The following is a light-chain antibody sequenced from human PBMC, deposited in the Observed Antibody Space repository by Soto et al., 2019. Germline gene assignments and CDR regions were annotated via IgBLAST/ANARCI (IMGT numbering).Light chain of an antibody. V-gene: IGLV2-14*03. Sequence: QSALTQPASVSGSPGQSITISCSRTSSDIGSYNHVAWYQQFPGKSPKLMIYAVSDRPSGVSDRFSGSKSGITASLTISGLQTEDEADYYCISYTDRQSYLFGTGTKV. J-gene: IGLJ1*01. CDR1: SSDIGSYNH. CDR2: AVS. CDR3: ISYTDRQSYL.